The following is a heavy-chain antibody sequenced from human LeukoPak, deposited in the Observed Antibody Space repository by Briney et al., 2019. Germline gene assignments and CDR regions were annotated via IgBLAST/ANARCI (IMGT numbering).Heavy chain of an antibody. CDR1: GITLSNYG. Sequence: GGSLRLSCAVSGITLSNYGMTWVRQAPGKGLEWVAGISDTGGRTNYADPVKGRFTISRDNPKNTLYLQMNSLRAEDTAVYFCARRGVLIRVILVGFHKEAYYFDSWGRGALVTVSS. J-gene: IGHJ4*02. D-gene: IGHD3-22*01. CDR2: ISDTGGRT. CDR3: ARRGVLIRVILVGFHKEAYYFDS. V-gene: IGHV3-23*01.